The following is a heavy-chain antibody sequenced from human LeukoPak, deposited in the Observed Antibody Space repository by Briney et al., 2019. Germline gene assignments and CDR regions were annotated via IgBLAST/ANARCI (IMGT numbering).Heavy chain of an antibody. D-gene: IGHD4-23*01. J-gene: IGHJ4*02. CDR3: AKDEDTVVTPTDFDY. V-gene: IGHV3-23*01. CDR1: GFTFSSYA. CDR2: ISGSGGSA. Sequence: GGSLRLSCAAPGFTFSSYAMSWVRQAPGKGLEWVSAISGSGGSAYYADSVKGRFTISRDNSKNTLYLQMNSLRAEDTAVYYCAKDEDTVVTPTDFDYWGQGTLVTVSS.